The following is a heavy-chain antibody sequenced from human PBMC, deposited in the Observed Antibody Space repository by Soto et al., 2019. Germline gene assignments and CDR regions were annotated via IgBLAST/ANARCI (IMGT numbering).Heavy chain of an antibody. D-gene: IGHD7-27*01. Sequence: SETLSLTCAVYGGSFSGYYWSWIRQPPGKGLEWIGEINHSGSTNYNPSLKSRVTISVDTSKNQFSLKLSSVTAADTAVYYCARRLGKSYYYYYMDVWGKGTTVTVSS. V-gene: IGHV4-34*01. CDR3: ARRLGKSYYYYYMDV. CDR1: GGSFSGYY. CDR2: INHSGST. J-gene: IGHJ6*03.